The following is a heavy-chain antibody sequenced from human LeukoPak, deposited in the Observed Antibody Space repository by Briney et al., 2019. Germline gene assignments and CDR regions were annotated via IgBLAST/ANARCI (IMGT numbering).Heavy chain of an antibody. V-gene: IGHV3-23*01. Sequence: GGSLRLSCAASGFTFGSYAMSWVRQAPGKGLEWVSAISGSGGSTYYADSVKGRFTISRDNSKNTLHLQMNSLRAEDTAVYYCAKGTYYYDSSGSVSWYFDLWGRGTLVTVSS. D-gene: IGHD3-22*01. CDR3: AKGTYYYDSSGSVSWYFDL. J-gene: IGHJ2*01. CDR2: ISGSGGST. CDR1: GFTFGSYA.